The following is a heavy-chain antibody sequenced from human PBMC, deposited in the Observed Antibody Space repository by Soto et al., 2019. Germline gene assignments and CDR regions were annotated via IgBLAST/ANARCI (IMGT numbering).Heavy chain of an antibody. CDR3: APRRAGGSGSTFDY. CDR1: GFSLSTSGVG. V-gene: IGHV2-5*02. CDR2: IYWDDDK. Sequence: QITLKESGPTLVKPTQTLTLTCTFSGFSLSTSGVGVGWIRQPPGKALEWLALIYWDDDKRYSPSLKSRLTITKDTSKNQVVLTMTNMDPVDTATYYCAPRRAGGSGSTFDYWGQGTLVTVSS. J-gene: IGHJ4*02. D-gene: IGHD3-10*01.